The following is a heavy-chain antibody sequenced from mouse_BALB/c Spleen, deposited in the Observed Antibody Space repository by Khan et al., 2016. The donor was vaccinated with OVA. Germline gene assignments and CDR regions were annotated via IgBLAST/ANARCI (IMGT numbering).Heavy chain of an antibody. V-gene: IGHV9-3-1*01. J-gene: IGHJ4*01. CDR2: INTYTGEP. Sequence: QIQLVQSGPELKKPGETVKISCKASGYTFTNYAMNWMKQAPGKGLKWMGWINTYTGEPTYADDFKGRFAFSLETSASTAYLQINNLKNEDTATYFCARPPYFSYVMAYWGQGTSVTVSS. CDR1: GYTFTNYA. CDR3: ARPPYFSYVMAY. D-gene: IGHD2-10*01.